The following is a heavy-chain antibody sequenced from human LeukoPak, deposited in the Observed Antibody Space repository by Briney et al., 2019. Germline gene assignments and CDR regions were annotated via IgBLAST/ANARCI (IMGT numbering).Heavy chain of an antibody. Sequence: GGSLRLSWAASGFTFSSYSMNWVRQAPGKGLEWISYISSDGSTTYYADSVKGRFTISRDNAKNSLYLQMTSLRDEDTAVYYCARVATIFDCWGQGTLVTVSS. CDR2: ISSDGSTT. J-gene: IGHJ4*02. CDR1: GFTFSSYS. CDR3: ARVATIFDC. D-gene: IGHD5-12*01. V-gene: IGHV3-48*02.